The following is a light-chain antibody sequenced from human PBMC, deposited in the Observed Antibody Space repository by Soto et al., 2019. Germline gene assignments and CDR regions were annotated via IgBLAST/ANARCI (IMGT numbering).Light chain of an antibody. J-gene: IGKJ2*01. V-gene: IGKV4-1*01. CDR2: WAS. CDR3: QQYFSLPYT. CDR1: QSLFHNSTHQNF. Sequence: DIVMTQSPDSRGVSLGERATITCKSSQSLFHNSTHQNFLAWYRQRTGQSPELLLYWASTRESGIPDRFSGSGSGTVFTLTISTLQAEDLAVYYCQQYFSLPYTFGQGTRLDVK.